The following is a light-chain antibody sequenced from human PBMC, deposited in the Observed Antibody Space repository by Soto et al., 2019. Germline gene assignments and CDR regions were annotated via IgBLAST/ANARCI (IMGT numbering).Light chain of an antibody. V-gene: IGKV3-11*01. CDR1: QSSSGY. Sequence: NVLTQSPATLSLSPGESATLSCRASQSSSGYLAWYQQKPGQPPRLLIYDASTRAPGIPARFSGSGSGTDYTLTSTSLEPEDFAFYYCQQRSRFGGGTKVEIK. CDR2: DAS. J-gene: IGKJ4*01. CDR3: QQRSR.